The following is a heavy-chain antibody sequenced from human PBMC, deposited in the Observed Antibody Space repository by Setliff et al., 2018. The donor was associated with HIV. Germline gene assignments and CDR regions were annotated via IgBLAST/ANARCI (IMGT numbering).Heavy chain of an antibody. D-gene: IGHD2-21*02. CDR1: GGSISSYY. J-gene: IGHJ4*02. Sequence: NPSETLSLTCTVSGGSISSYYWSWIRQPPGKGLEWIGYIYTSGSTNYNPSLKSRVTISLDTSKNQFSLKLTSVTAADTAVYYCARLSGDYYYFDYLGQGTLVTVSS. CDR2: IYTSGST. CDR3: ARLSGDYYYFDY. V-gene: IGHV4-4*09.